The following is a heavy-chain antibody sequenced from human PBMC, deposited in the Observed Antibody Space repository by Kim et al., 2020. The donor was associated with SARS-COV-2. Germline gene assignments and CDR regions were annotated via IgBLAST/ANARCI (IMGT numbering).Heavy chain of an antibody. CDR3: ARDYGDPADYYGMDV. V-gene: IGHV3-7*01. Sequence: DSVKGRFTISRDNAKNSLYLQMNSLRAEDTAVYYCARDYGDPADYYGMDVWGQGTTVTVSS. J-gene: IGHJ6*02. D-gene: IGHD4-17*01.